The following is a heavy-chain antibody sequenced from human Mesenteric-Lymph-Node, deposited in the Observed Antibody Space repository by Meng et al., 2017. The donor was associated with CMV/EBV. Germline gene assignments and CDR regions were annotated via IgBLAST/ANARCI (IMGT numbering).Heavy chain of an antibody. D-gene: IGHD3-10*01. CDR2: IKNKANSYIT. Sequence: GGSLRLSCAASGLTFSNYWMSWVRQAPGKGLEWVGRIKNKANSYITEYAASVRGRFTISRDDSKNSLYLQMNSLKTEDTAVYYCGRDSMKGGGFDCWGQGILVTVSS. J-gene: IGHJ4*02. CDR1: GLTFSNYW. CDR3: GRDSMKGGGFDC. V-gene: IGHV3-72*01.